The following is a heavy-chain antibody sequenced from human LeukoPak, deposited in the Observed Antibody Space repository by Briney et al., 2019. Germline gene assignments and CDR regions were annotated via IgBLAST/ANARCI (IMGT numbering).Heavy chain of an antibody. Sequence: GGSLRLSCAASGFTFSSYSMNWVRQAPGKGLEWVSSISSSSSYIYYADSVKGRFTISRDNAKNSLYLQMNSLRAEDTAVYYCARDSTVVVPAARSTYYYYYMDVWGKGTTVTVSS. J-gene: IGHJ6*03. CDR1: GFTFSSYS. V-gene: IGHV3-21*01. D-gene: IGHD2-2*01. CDR2: ISSSSSYI. CDR3: ARDSTVVVPAARSTYYYYYMDV.